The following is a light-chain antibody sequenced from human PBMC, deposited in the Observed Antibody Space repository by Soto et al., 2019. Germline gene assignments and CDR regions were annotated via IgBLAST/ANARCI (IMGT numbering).Light chain of an antibody. J-gene: IGLJ1*01. CDR2: EVG. CDR3: SSYTSSSTRV. Sequence: QSALTQPASVSGSPGQSITISCTGTSSDVGGYNYVSWYQQHPGKAPKRMIYEVGNRPSGVSNRFSGSKSGNTASLTISGLQAEDEADYYCSSYTSSSTRVFGTGTKAPS. CDR1: SSDVGGYNY. V-gene: IGLV2-14*01.